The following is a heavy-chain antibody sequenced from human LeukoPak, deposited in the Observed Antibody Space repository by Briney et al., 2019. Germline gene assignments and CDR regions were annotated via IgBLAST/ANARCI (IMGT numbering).Heavy chain of an antibody. D-gene: IGHD2-15*01. CDR2: IYDSGST. V-gene: IGHV4-30-4*01. J-gene: IGHJ3*02. Sequence: SETLSLTCTVSGASIRSGDYYWSWIRQPPGKGLEWIGYIYDSGSTYYNPSLKSRITISVDTSENRFSLKLSSVTATDTAVYYCARDCSGGSCYGAFDIWGQGTMVTISS. CDR1: GASIRSGDYY. CDR3: ARDCSGGSCYGAFDI.